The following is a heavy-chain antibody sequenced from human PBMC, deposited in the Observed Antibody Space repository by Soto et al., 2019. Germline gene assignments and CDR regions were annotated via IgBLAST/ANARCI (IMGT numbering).Heavy chain of an antibody. V-gene: IGHV4-31*03. CDR1: GGSISTGGYY. Sequence: QVQLQESGPGLVKPSQTLSLTCTVSGGSISTGGYYWNWIRQHPGKGLEWIGYFYYSGSTYYNPSLXSXXTLSVNTSKNQFSLKLSSVTAADTAVYYCARSVFPWGQGTLVTVSS. CDR2: FYYSGST. CDR3: ARSVFP. J-gene: IGHJ5*02.